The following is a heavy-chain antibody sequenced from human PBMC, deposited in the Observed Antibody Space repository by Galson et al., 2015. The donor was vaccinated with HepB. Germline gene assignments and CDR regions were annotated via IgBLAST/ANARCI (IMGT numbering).Heavy chain of an antibody. CDR1: GLTFSSYT. V-gene: IGHV3-48*01. CDR2: ISTNGATI. J-gene: IGHJ6*02. D-gene: IGHD6-6*01. CDR3: AKGAYYSSYALYGMDV. Sequence: SLRLSCAASGLTFSSYTMNWVRQTPGKGLQWVSYISTNGATIHYADSVKGRFTISRDSSKNTVSLQLNTLRAEDTAVYYCAKGAYYSSYALYGMDVWGQGTTVTVSS.